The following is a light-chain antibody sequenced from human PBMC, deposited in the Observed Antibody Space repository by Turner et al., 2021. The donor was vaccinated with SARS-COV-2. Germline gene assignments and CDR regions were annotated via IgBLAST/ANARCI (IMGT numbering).Light chain of an antibody. J-gene: IGKJ4*01. CDR1: HPISVW. CDR2: SAS. V-gene: IGKV1-12*01. CDR3: QQVNNFPLT. Sequence: DIQLTQSPHSVSAAVGDTVTITCRASHPISVWLAWYQHKPGKPPKLLIHSASTLVSGVPSRFSGSASGTDFALTINSLQPEDFATYFCQQVNNFPLTFGGGTKV.